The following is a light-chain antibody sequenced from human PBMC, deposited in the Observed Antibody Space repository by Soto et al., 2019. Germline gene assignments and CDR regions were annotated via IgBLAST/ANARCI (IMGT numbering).Light chain of an antibody. CDR1: QNINKW. J-gene: IGKJ2*01. CDR3: QQYNSYSHT. V-gene: IGKV1-5*03. Sequence: DIQMTQSPSTLSASLGDRVTITCRASQNINKWLAWSQQKPGKAPKLLIYKASSLEGGVPARFSGSGSGTEFTLPLSRLQTDDVPTYYCQQYNSYSHTYGQGTNLDIK. CDR2: KAS.